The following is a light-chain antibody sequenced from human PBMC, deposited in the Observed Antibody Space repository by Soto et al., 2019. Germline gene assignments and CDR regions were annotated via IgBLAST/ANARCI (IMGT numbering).Light chain of an antibody. Sequence: EIVMTQSPATLSVSPGERATLSCRASQSVSSNLAWYQQKPGQAPRLLIYGASTRATGIPARFSGSGSGTTFTFSISSLQSEDFGVYYCKQYNNWSPWTFGQGTRVEIK. CDR3: KQYNNWSPWT. CDR2: GAS. CDR1: QSVSSN. V-gene: IGKV3-15*01. J-gene: IGKJ1*01.